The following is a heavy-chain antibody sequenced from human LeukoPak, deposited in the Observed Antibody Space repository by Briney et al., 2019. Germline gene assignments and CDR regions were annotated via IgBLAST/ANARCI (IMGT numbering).Heavy chain of an antibody. CDR1: GGSISSYY. J-gene: IGHJ4*02. Sequence: SETLSLTCTVSGGSISSYYWSWIRQPPGKGLEWIGYIYYSGSTNYNPSLRSRVTISVDTSKNQFSLKLSSVTAADTAVYYCARHLDYGDGIDHWGQGTLVTVSS. CDR3: ARHLDYGDGIDH. V-gene: IGHV4-59*08. CDR2: IYYSGST. D-gene: IGHD4-17*01.